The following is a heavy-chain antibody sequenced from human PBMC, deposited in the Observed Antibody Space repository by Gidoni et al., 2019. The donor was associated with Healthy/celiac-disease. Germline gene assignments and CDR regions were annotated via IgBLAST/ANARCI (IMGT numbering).Heavy chain of an antibody. J-gene: IGHJ6*02. CDR1: GFTFRSYG. D-gene: IGHD6-13*01. V-gene: IGHV3-33*01. CDR3: ARDQIAAAGHYYYGMDV. Sequence: QVQLVESGGGVVQPGRSLRLSCAASGFTFRSYGMHWVRQAPGKGLEWVAVIWYDGSNKYYADSVKGRFTTSRDNSKNTLYLQMNSLRAEDTAVYYCARDQIAAAGHYYYGMDVWGQGTTVTVSS. CDR2: IWYDGSNK.